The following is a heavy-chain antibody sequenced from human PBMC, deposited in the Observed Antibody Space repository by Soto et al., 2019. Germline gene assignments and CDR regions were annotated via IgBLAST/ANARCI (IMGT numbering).Heavy chain of an antibody. V-gene: IGHV3-48*03. D-gene: IGHD3-3*01. J-gene: IGHJ6*02. CDR2: ISSSGSTI. Sequence: GGSLRLSCAASGFTFSSYEMNWVRQAPGKGLEWVSYISSSGSTIYYADSVKGRFTISRDNAKNSLYLQMNSLRAEDTAVYYCARERTIFGVVIFYGMDVWGQGTTVTVSS. CDR3: ARERTIFGVVIFYGMDV. CDR1: GFTFSSYE.